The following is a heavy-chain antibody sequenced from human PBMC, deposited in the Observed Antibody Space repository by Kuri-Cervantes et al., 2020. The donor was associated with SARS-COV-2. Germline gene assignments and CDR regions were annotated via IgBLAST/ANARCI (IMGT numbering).Heavy chain of an antibody. Sequence: SETLSLTCTVSSGSISSYYWSWIRQPPGKGLEWIGYIYYSGSTNYNPSLKSRVTISVDTSKNQFSLKLSSVTAADTAVYYCARAQLRFLEWSFDYWGQGTLVTVSS. CDR3: ARAQLRFLEWSFDY. J-gene: IGHJ4*02. D-gene: IGHD3-3*01. CDR2: IYYSGST. V-gene: IGHV4-59*12. CDR1: SGSISSYY.